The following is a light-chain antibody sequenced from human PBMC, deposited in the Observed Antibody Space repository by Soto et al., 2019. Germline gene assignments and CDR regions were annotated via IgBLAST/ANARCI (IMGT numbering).Light chain of an antibody. J-gene: IGKJ4*01. CDR1: QGITSY. CDR3: LQLYSYPLT. Sequence: IQVTQSPSSLSASVGDRVTITCRASQGITSYLAWYQQKPGKAPKLLIYAASALQTGVSSRFSGSGYGTDFALTISNLQPEDFATYFCLQLYSYPLTFGGGTTVEF. V-gene: IGKV1-9*01. CDR2: AAS.